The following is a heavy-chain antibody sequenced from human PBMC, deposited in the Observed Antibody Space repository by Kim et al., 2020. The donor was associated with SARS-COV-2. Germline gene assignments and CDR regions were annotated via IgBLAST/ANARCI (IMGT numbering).Heavy chain of an antibody. J-gene: IGHJ4*02. D-gene: IGHD2-15*01. Sequence: GGSLRLSCAASGFTFTSHWMHWVRQAPGKGPVWVSRINANGSVIEYAASVKGRFTISRDNAKSTLDLQMNSLRAEDTAVYYCARGSGGYGFDSWGQGVLVTVSS. CDR3: ARGSGGYGFDS. CDR2: INANGSVI. CDR1: GFTFTSHW. V-gene: IGHV3-74*01.